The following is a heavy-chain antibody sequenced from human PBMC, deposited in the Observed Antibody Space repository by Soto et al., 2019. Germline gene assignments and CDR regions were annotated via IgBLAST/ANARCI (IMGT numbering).Heavy chain of an antibody. D-gene: IGHD6-13*01. V-gene: IGHV4-39*01. CDR2: IYYSGST. CDR3: ARRERAAGTDWWFDP. J-gene: IGHJ5*02. Sequence: PSETLSLTCTVSGGSISSSSFHWGWIRQPPGKGLEWIGSIYYSGSTYYSPSLKNRVTISVDTSKNKFSLKLSSVTAADTAVYYRARRERAAGTDWWFDPWGQGTLVT. CDR1: GGSISSSSFH.